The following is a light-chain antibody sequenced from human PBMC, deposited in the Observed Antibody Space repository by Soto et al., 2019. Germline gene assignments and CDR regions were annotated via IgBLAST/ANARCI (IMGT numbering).Light chain of an antibody. CDR1: QSVSSSY. CDR3: QQRHMWPIT. V-gene: IGKV3D-20*02. J-gene: IGKJ5*01. CDR2: DAY. Sequence: EIVLTQSPGALSLSPGGGATLSCRASQSVSSSYLAWYQQKPGQAPRLLIYDAYNRATGIPPRFSGSGSGTDFTLTISSLEPEDSAVYYCQQRHMWPITFGQGTRLEIK.